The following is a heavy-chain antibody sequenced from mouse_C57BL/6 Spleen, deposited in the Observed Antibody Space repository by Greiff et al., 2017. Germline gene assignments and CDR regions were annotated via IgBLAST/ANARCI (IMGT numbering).Heavy chain of an antibody. CDR1: GYTFTSYW. Sequence: VQLQQPGAELVMPGASVKLSCKASGYTFTSYWMHWVKQRPGQGLEWIGEIDPSDSYTNYNQKFKGKSTLTVDKSSSTAYMQLSSLTSEDSAVYYCARAPPGTVVADPYYFDYWGQGTTLTVSS. V-gene: IGHV1-69*01. CDR2: IDPSDSYT. CDR3: ARAPPGTVVADPYYFDY. D-gene: IGHD1-1*01. J-gene: IGHJ2*01.